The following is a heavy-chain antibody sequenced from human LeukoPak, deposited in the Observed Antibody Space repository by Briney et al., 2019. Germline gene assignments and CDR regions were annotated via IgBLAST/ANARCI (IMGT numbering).Heavy chain of an antibody. CDR3: ARQVDS. V-gene: IGHV4-61*02. J-gene: IGHJ5*01. CDR2: ISTSGST. CDR1: RGSISSGNYY. Sequence: SETLSLTCTVSRGSISSGNYYWSWIRLPAGKGLEWIGRISTSGSTDYNPSPKSRVTISVDTSKNQFSLKLSSVTAADTAVYYCARQVDSWGQGTLVTVSS.